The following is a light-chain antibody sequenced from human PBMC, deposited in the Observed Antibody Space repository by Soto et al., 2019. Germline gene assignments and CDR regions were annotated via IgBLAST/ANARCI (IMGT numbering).Light chain of an antibody. V-gene: IGLV4-60*03. CDR1: SGHNTYT. CDR2: LERSGSY. CDR3: ETWDSNTHTV. J-gene: IGLJ7*01. Sequence: QAVVTQSSSASASLGSSVKLTCTLSSGHNTYTIAWHQQQPGKAPRYLMKLERSGSYDKGSGVPDRFSGSSSGADRYLTISNLRSEDEADYYCETWDSNTHTVFGGGTQLTVL.